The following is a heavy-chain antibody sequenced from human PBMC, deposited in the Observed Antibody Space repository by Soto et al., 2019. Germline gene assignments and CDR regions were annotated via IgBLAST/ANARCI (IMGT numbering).Heavy chain of an antibody. Sequence: GASVKVSCKASGYTFTGYYMHWVRQAPGQGLEWMGWINPNSGGTNYAQKFQGWVTMTRDTSISTAYMELSRLRSDDTAVYYCARYLGELRYLRQGYYYYGMDVWGQGTTVTVSS. CDR3: ARYLGELRYLRQGYYYYGMDV. D-gene: IGHD3-9*01. CDR1: GYTFTGYY. V-gene: IGHV1-2*04. CDR2: INPNSGGT. J-gene: IGHJ6*02.